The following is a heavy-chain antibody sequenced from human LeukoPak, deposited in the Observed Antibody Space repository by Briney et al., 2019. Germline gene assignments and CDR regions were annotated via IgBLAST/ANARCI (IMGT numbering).Heavy chain of an antibody. CDR3: ASSKYQLRRPYNWFDP. CDR2: IIPIFGTA. D-gene: IGHD2-2*01. Sequence: GASVKVSCKASGGTFSSYAISWVRQAPGQGLEWMGGIIPIFGTANYAQKFQGRVTITADESTSTAYMELSSLRSEDTAVYYCASSKYQLRRPYNWFDPWGQGTLVTVSS. J-gene: IGHJ5*02. CDR1: GGTFSSYA. V-gene: IGHV1-69*01.